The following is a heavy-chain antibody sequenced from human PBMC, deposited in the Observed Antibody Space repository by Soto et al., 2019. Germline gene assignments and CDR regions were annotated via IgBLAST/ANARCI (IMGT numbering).Heavy chain of an antibody. CDR1: GFTFSSYG. CDR3: AKDGPDAFDI. J-gene: IGHJ3*02. CDR2: ISYDGSNK. V-gene: IGHV3-30*18. Sequence: QVQLVESGGGMVQPGRSLRLSCAASGFTFSSYGMHWVRQAPGKGLEWVAVISYDGSNKYYADSVKGRFTISRDNSKNTLYLQMNSLRAEDTAVYYCAKDGPDAFDIWGQGTMVTVSS.